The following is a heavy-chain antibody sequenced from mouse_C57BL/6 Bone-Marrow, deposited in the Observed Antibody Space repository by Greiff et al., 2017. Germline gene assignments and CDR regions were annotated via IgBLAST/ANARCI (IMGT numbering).Heavy chain of an antibody. CDR1: GFSLTSYG. J-gene: IGHJ1*03. D-gene: IGHD2-5*01. CDR3: ARGRTIVIDWYFDV. V-gene: IGHV2-2*01. Sequence: VQLQESGPGLVQPSQSLSITCTVSGFSLTSYGVHWVRQSPGKGLEWLGVIWSGGSTDYNAAFISRLSISKDNSKSQVFFKMNSLQADDTAIYYCARGRTIVIDWYFDVWGTGTTVTVSS. CDR2: IWSGGST.